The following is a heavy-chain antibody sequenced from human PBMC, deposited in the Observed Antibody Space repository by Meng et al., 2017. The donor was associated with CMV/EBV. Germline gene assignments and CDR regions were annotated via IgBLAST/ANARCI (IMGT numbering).Heavy chain of an antibody. V-gene: IGHV1-2*02. Sequence: ASVKVSCKASGYILTGYYMHWVRQAPGPGLEGVGCINCDTGGTKYAQKFQDRVTMTRDTSISAAYMDLSRLRADDTAVYYCARERTGDGWFDPWGQGTLVTVSS. CDR3: ARERTGDGWFDP. CDR1: GYILTGYY. CDR2: INCDTGGT. J-gene: IGHJ5*02. D-gene: IGHD2-21*02.